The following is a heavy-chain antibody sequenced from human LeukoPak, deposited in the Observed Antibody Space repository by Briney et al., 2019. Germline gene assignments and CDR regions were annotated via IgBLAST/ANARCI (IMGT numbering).Heavy chain of an antibody. CDR1: GFTFSSFA. Sequence: GGSLRLSCAASGFTFSSFAMSWVRQAPGKGLEWVSGISGSGGNTYYADSVKGRFTSSRDNSKNTLYLQMNSLRAEDTAVYYCAKASSGWEFDYWGQGTLVTVSS. CDR3: AKASSGWEFDY. CDR2: ISGSGGNT. V-gene: IGHV3-23*01. J-gene: IGHJ4*02. D-gene: IGHD6-19*01.